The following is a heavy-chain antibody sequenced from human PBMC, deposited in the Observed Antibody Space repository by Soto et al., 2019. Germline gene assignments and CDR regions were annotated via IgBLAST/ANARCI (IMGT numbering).Heavy chain of an antibody. CDR2: ISYDGSNK. D-gene: IGHD5-12*01. CDR1: GFTFSSYG. Sequence: QVQLVESGGGVVQPGRSLRLSCAASGFTFSSYGMHWVRQAPGKGLEWVAVISYDGSNKYYADSVKGRFTISRDNSKNTLYLQMNSLRAEDTAVYYCAKEMATITGYYYGMDVW. CDR3: AKEMATITGYYYGMDV. V-gene: IGHV3-30*18. J-gene: IGHJ6*01.